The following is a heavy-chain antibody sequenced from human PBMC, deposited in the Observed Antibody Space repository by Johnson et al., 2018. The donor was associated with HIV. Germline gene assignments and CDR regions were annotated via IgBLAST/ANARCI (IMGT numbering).Heavy chain of an antibody. V-gene: IGHV3-30*03. D-gene: IGHD3-22*01. CDR3: ARDHHYYDSNDAFDI. Sequence: QVQVVESGGGVVQPGRSLRLSCAASGFTFSSYGMAWVRQAPGKGLEWVTVISFAGVKKYYADSVKGRFTNSRDNSKGTLYLQMDGLRPDETALYYCARDHHYYDSNDAFDIWGQGTMVTVSS. CDR2: ISFAGVKK. J-gene: IGHJ3*02. CDR1: GFTFSSYG.